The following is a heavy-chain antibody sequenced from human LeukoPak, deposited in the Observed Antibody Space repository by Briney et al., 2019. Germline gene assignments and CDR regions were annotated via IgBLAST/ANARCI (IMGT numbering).Heavy chain of an antibody. D-gene: IGHD2-2*01. CDR1: GGTFSSYA. CDR3: ARESKGEYLGAFDI. V-gene: IGHV1-69*04. J-gene: IGHJ3*02. Sequence: SVKVSCKASGGTFSSYAISRVRQAPGQGLEWMGMIIPILGIANYAQKFQGRVTITADKSTSTAYMELSSLRSEDTAVYYCARESKGEYLGAFDIWGQGTMVTVSS. CDR2: IIPILGIA.